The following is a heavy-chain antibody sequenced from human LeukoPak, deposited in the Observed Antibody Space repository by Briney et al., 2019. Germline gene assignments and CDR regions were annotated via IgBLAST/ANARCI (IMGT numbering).Heavy chain of an antibody. CDR3: AKDDLSSPLDIYFDY. D-gene: IGHD2-2*01. J-gene: IGHJ4*02. V-gene: IGHV3-48*04. CDR1: GFTFSSYS. Sequence: PGGSLRLSCAASGFTFSSYSMNWVRQAPGKGLEWVSYISSSSSTIYYADSVKGRFTIYRDNAKNTLYLQMNSLRAEDTAVYYCAKDDLSSPLDIYFDYWGQGTLVTVSS. CDR2: ISSSSSTI.